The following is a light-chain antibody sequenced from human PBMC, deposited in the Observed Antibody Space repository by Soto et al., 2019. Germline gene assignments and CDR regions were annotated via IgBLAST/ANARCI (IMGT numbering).Light chain of an antibody. CDR1: NIGIYS. CDR3: QVWDTNGGHNYA. V-gene: IGLV3-21*02. Sequence: SYELTQPPSESVAPGQTARITCGGNNIGIYSVHWYQQRPGQAPVLVVYDGSDRPSGIPERFSGSNSGNTATLTIGRVEAADEADYYCQVWDTNGGHNYAFGVETKDTV. CDR2: DGS. J-gene: IGLJ1*01.